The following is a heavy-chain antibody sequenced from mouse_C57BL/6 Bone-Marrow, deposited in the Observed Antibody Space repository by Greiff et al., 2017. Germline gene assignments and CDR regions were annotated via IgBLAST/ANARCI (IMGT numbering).Heavy chain of an antibody. CDR3: ARGLWLLGYWYFDV. CDR1: GFTFSSYA. J-gene: IGHJ1*03. D-gene: IGHD2-2*01. V-gene: IGHV5-4*03. CDR2: ISDGGSYT. Sequence: EVMLVESGGGLVKPGGSLKLSCAASGFTFSSYAMSWVRQTPEKRLEWVATISDGGSYTYYPDNVKGRFPISRDNAKNNLYLQMSHLKSEDTAMYYCARGLWLLGYWYFDVWGTGTTVTVSS.